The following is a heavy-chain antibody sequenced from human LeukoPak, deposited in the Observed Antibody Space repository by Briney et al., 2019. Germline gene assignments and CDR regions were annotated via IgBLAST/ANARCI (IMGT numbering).Heavy chain of an antibody. J-gene: IGHJ4*02. CDR3: VRGMFGPDY. V-gene: IGHV3-74*01. D-gene: IGHD3-3*01. CDR1: GFTFSNHW. Sequence: GGSLRLSCAASGFTFSNHWMHWVRQAPGKGLVWVSRINNDGSSTVYVDSVKGRFTISRDNAKNTLDLQMNSLRAEDTAVYCCVRGMFGPDYWGQGTLVTVSS. CDR2: INNDGSST.